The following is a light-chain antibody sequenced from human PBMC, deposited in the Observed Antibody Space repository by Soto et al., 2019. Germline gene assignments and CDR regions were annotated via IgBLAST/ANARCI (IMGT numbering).Light chain of an antibody. Sequence: EIVLTQSPDTLSLSPGERATLSCRASQGISSVFLAWYQQKPGQAPRLLIYGASSRATGTTDRFSGSESGTDLTLTISRLETEDFAVYYYQPYGRATPLTCGGGTKVEIK. J-gene: IGKJ4*01. CDR1: QGISSVF. CDR3: QPYGRATPLT. V-gene: IGKV3-20*01. CDR2: GAS.